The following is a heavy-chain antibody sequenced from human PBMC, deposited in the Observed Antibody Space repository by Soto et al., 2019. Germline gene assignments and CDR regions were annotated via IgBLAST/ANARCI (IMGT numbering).Heavy chain of an antibody. CDR2: ISGGGGST. D-gene: IGHD3-9*01. J-gene: IGHJ1*01. CDR3: AKGPAYDILTDCDH. V-gene: IGHV3-23*01. Sequence: EVQLLESGGGFVQPGESLRLSCAASGFTFSLSAMSWVRQAPGRGLEWVSSISGGGGSTEYAESVKGRFTISRDNSKDTVHLQMNSLRAEDTAISYCAKGPAYDILTDCDHWGQGALVSVSS. CDR1: GFTFSLSA.